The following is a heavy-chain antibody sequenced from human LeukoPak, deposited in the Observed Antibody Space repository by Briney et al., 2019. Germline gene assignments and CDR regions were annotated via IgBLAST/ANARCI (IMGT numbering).Heavy chain of an antibody. Sequence: PGESLKISCKGSGYSFISYWIGWVRQMPGKGLEWMGIIYAGDSDTKYSPSFQGQVTISADKSINTAYLQWSSLKASDTAMYYCARVDSNSWSNVYYFDCWGRGTLLTVSS. V-gene: IGHV5-51*01. J-gene: IGHJ4*02. D-gene: IGHD6-13*01. CDR2: IYAGDSDT. CDR1: GYSFISYW. CDR3: ARVDSNSWSNVYYFDC.